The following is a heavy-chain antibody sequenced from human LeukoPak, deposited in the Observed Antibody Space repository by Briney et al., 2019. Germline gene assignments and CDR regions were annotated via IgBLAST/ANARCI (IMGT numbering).Heavy chain of an antibody. CDR1: GGSISSYY. V-gene: IGHV4-39*07. CDR2: IYHSGST. J-gene: IGHJ4*02. D-gene: IGHD6-6*01. CDR3: ARDVGARLPGY. Sequence: SETLSLTCTVSGGSISSYYWGWIRQPPGKGLEWIGSIYHSGSTYYNPSLKSRVTISVDTSKNQFSLKLSSVTAADTAMYYCARDVGARLPGYWGQGTLVTVSS.